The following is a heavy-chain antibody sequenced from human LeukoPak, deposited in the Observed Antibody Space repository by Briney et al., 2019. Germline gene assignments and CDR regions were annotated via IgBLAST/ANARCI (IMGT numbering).Heavy chain of an antibody. D-gene: IGHD6-13*01. CDR2: ISSSSSYI. V-gene: IGHV3-21*01. CDR3: ARAYSSSWYEDY. J-gene: IGHJ4*02. CDR1: GFTFSSYS. Sequence: PGGSRRLSCAASGFTFSSYSMTWVRQAPGKGLEWVSSISSSSSYIYYADSVKGRFTISRDNAKNSLYLQMNSLRAEDTAVYYCARAYSSSWYEDYWGQGTLVTVSS.